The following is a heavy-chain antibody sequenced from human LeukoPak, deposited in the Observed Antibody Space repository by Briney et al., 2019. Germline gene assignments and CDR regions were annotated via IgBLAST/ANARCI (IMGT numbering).Heavy chain of an antibody. CDR3: ARDARQRSMSWYRVDF. CDR2: ISAYNGDT. J-gene: IGHJ4*02. V-gene: IGHV1-18*01. D-gene: IGHD6-13*01. Sequence: ASVKVSCKASGYNFNNFGFSWVRQAPGQGLEWVGWISAYNGDTKYLQKLQGRVTMTTDTSTTTAYMELRSLRSDDTAVYYCARDARQRSMSWYRVDFWGQGTLVTVSS. CDR1: GYNFNNFG.